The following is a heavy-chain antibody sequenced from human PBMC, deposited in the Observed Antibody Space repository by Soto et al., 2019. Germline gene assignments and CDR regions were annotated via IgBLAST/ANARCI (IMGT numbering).Heavy chain of an antibody. CDR2: ISAYNGNT. CDR1: GYTFTSYG. J-gene: IGHJ6*02. Sequence: QVQLVQSGAEAKKPGASVKVSCKASGYTFTSYGISWVRQAPGQGLEWMGWISAYNGNTNYAQKLQGRVTMTTDTSTSTAYMELRSLRSDDTAVYYCARAAVAGLYYYYGMDVWGQGTTVTVSS. CDR3: ARAAVAGLYYYYGMDV. D-gene: IGHD6-19*01. V-gene: IGHV1-18*01.